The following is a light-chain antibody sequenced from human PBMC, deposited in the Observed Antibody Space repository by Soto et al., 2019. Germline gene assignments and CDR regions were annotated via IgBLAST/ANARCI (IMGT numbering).Light chain of an antibody. CDR2: GAS. CDR1: QSVSSN. Sequence: EIVMTQSPATLSVSSGERAILSCRASQSVSSNVAWYQQKPGQAPRLLIYGASSRATGIPARFSGSGSGTEFTLTISSLQSEDFAVYDCQQYNNWPPMYTFGQGTKLEIK. J-gene: IGKJ2*01. V-gene: IGKV3-15*01. CDR3: QQYNNWPPMYT.